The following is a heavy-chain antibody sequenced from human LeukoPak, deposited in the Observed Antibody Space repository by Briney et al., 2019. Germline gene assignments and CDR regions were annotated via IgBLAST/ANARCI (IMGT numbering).Heavy chain of an antibody. Sequence: PGGSLRLPCAASGFTFTAYDMNGVRQAPGKGLEWLSYIGPGPSHPHYADSVRGRFVISRVDAKTSLSLQMSSLRAEDPAVYYFARDYVTMAPDYGVPGSLVGVCS. CDR2: IGPGPSHP. J-gene: IGHJ4*02. D-gene: IGHD3-10*02. CDR1: GFTFTAYD. V-gene: IGHV3-21*01. CDR3: ARDYVTMAPDY.